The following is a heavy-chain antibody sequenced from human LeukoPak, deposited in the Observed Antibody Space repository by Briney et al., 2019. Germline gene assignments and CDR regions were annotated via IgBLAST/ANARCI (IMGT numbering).Heavy chain of an antibody. Sequence: ASVKVSCMPSGYTFNSYYMHWVRQAPAPGLEWMGIINPSGGSTSYAQQFQGRVTMTRDTSTSTVYMEASSLRSGDTAGYYCAREVMVRGVMGSYGMDVWGQGTTVTVSS. CDR1: GYTFNSYY. V-gene: IGHV1-46*02. D-gene: IGHD3-10*01. CDR3: AREVMVRGVMGSYGMDV. J-gene: IGHJ6*02. CDR2: INPSGGST.